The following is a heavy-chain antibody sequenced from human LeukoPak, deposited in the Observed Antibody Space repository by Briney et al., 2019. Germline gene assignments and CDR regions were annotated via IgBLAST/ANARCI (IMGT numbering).Heavy chain of an antibody. CDR3: AKDRDEGFGELLPVVFDY. D-gene: IGHD3-10*01. CDR1: RFTFGGYG. V-gene: IGHV3-23*01. Sequence: GGSLRLSCAASRFTFGGYGMSWPRQAPGKGLEWVSSISGSGGSTHYADSVKGRFTISRDNSKNALFLQMNSLRAEDTAVYYCAKDRDEGFGELLPVVFDYWGQGTRVTVSS. CDR2: ISGSGGST. J-gene: IGHJ4*02.